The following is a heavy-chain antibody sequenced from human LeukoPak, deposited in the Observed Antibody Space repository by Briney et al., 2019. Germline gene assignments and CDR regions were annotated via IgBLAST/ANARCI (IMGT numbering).Heavy chain of an antibody. Sequence: PGRSLRLSCAASGFTFSSYAMHWVRQAPGKGLEWVAVISYDGSNKYYADSVKGRFTISRDNSKNTLYLQMNSLRAEDTAVYYCARDRQAWYTHSDYWGQGTLVTVSS. CDR2: ISYDGSNK. CDR1: GFTFSSYA. D-gene: IGHD1-14*01. J-gene: IGHJ4*02. V-gene: IGHV3-30-3*01. CDR3: ARDRQAWYTHSDY.